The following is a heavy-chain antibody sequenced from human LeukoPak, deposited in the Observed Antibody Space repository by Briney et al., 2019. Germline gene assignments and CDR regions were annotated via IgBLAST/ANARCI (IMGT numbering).Heavy chain of an antibody. CDR2: ISSSSSYI. V-gene: IGHV3-21*01. CDR3: ARDRGGSGWYNLDY. D-gene: IGHD6-19*01. J-gene: IGHJ4*02. Sequence: GGSLRLSCAASGFTFSSYSMNWVRQAPGKGLKWVSSISSSSSYIYYADSVKGRFTISRDNAKNSLYLQMNSLRAEDTAVYYCARDRGGSGWYNLDYWGQGTLVTVSS. CDR1: GFTFSSYS.